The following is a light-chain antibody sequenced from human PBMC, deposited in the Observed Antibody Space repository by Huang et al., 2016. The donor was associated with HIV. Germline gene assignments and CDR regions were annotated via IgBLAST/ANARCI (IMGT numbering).Light chain of an antibody. V-gene: IGKV1-NL1*01. CDR2: AAS. CDR1: QDIRKL. Sequence: DIQMTQSPSSLSASVGDRVTITCRANQDIRKLLAWYQQKPGKAPEVLLYAASRSQSGVPPRFSGSGSGTDYTLTISSLQPEDFATYHCQQYYNTPPTFGQGTKVENK. CDR3: QQYYNTPPT. J-gene: IGKJ1*01.